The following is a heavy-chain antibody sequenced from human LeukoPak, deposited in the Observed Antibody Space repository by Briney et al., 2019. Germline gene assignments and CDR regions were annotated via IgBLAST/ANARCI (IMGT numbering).Heavy chain of an antibody. J-gene: IGHJ3*02. V-gene: IGHV4-30-4*08. CDR2: IYYSGST. Sequence: SQTLSLTCTVSGGSISSGDYYWSWIRQPPGKGLEWIGYIYYSGSTYYNPSLKSRVTMSVDTSKNQFSLKLSSVTAADTAVYYCARLTTGTTTAFDIWGQGTMVTVSS. CDR1: GGSISSGDYY. D-gene: IGHD1-1*01. CDR3: ARLTTGTTTAFDI.